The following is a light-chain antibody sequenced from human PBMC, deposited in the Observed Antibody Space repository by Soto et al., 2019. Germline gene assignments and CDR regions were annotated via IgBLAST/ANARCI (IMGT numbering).Light chain of an antibody. CDR3: CSYAGSSVL. Sequence: QSALPQPASVSGSPGQSITISCTGTSSDVGSYNLVSWYQQHPGKAPKLMIYEGNKRPSGVSNRFSGSKSGNTASLTISGLQAEDEADYYCCSYAGSSVLFGGGTQLTVL. CDR2: EGN. CDR1: SSDVGSYNL. J-gene: IGLJ2*01. V-gene: IGLV2-23*01.